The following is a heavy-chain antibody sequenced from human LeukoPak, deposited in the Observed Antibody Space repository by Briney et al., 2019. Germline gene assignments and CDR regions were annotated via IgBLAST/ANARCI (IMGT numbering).Heavy chain of an antibody. CDR1: GYSFTTYL. J-gene: IGHJ5*02. Sequence: GEAPKTPLESSGYSFTTYLIGLVRQTRREGTVRVWAIYPDDSDSRYSPSFQGQIVISADRSIRTAYLQWNSLKTSDTAMYYCVRQRGSSGTINHFDPWGQGTLVTVSS. V-gene: IGHV5-51*01. D-gene: IGHD3-10*01. CDR2: IYPDDSDS. CDR3: VRQRGSSGTINHFDP.